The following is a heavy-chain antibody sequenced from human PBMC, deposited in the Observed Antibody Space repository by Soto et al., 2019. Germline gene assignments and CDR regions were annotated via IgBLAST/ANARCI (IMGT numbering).Heavy chain of an antibody. CDR1: GYTFTSYG. CDR3: ARKYRRSSCFDP. V-gene: IGHV1-18*01. Sequence: ASVKVSCKASGYTFTSYGITWVRQAPGQGLEWMGWISTYNGDTNYAQQLQGRVTMTTDTSTSTAYMELRSLRSDDTAVYYCARKYRRSSCFDPWGQGTLVTVSS. J-gene: IGHJ5*02. CDR2: ISTYNGDT. D-gene: IGHD6-6*01.